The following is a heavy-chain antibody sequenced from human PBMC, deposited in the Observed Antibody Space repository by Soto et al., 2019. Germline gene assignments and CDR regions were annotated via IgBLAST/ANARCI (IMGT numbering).Heavy chain of an antibody. CDR3: ARLDADIVAKTYGMDV. CDR1: GGSVSSGSYY. CDR2: IYYSGSP. Sequence: PSETLSLTCTVSGGSVSSGSYYWSWIRQPPGKGLEWIGYIYYSGSPNYNPSLKSRVTISVDTSKNQFSLKLSSVTAADTAVYYCARLDADIVAKTYGMDVWGQGTTVTVSS. J-gene: IGHJ6*02. V-gene: IGHV4-61*01. D-gene: IGHD5-12*01.